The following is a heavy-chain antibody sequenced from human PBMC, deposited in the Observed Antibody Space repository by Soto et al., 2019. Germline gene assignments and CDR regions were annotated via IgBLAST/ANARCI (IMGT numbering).Heavy chain of an antibody. CDR1: GFTFCSYS. D-gene: IGHD3-9*01. Sequence: GGSLRLSCAASGFTFCSYSMNWVRQAPGKGLEWVSSISSSSSYIYYADSVKGRFTISRDNAKNPLYLQMNSLRAEDTAVYYCAREEGIYDTPYYYDMDVWGKGTTVTVSS. J-gene: IGHJ6*03. V-gene: IGHV3-21*01. CDR3: AREEGIYDTPYYYDMDV. CDR2: ISSSSSYI.